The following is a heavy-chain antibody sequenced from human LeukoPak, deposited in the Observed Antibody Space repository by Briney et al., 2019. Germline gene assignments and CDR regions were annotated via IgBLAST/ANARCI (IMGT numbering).Heavy chain of an antibody. Sequence: PGGSLKISCTGSGYSFTNYWIGWVRQMPGKGPEWVGIINPGDSDTRYSASFEGRVTISADKSSSTVYMQRNSLKASDTAMYYGARQEYCNSHIDYWGQGTLVTVSS. V-gene: IGHV5-51*01. J-gene: IGHJ4*02. CDR2: INPGDSDT. CDR3: ARQEYCNSHIDY. CDR1: GYSFTNYW. D-gene: IGHD6-6*01.